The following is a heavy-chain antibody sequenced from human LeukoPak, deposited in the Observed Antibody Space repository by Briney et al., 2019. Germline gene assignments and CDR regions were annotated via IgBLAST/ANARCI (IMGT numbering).Heavy chain of an antibody. V-gene: IGHV3-66*01. CDR3: ARDLRGGYYYDSSGYYYPPDY. CDR1: EFSVGSNY. CDR2: IYSGGST. J-gene: IGHJ4*02. Sequence: GGSLRLSCAASEFSVGSNYMTWVRQAPGKGLEWVSLIYSGGSTYYADSVKGRFTISRDNSKNTLYLQMNSLRAEDTAVYYCARDLRGGYYYDSSGYYYPPDYWGQGTLVTVSS. D-gene: IGHD3-22*01.